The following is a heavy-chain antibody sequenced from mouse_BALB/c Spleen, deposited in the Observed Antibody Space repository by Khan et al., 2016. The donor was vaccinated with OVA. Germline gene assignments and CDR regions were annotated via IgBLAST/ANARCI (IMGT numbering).Heavy chain of an antibody. Sequence: QVQLQQSGAELVRPGTSVKMSCKAAGYTFTNYWIGWVKQRPGHGLEWIGDIYPGGGYTNYNEKFKGKATLTADTSSSTAYMQLSSLTSGDFVIYYCARRGAARATCDYFDYWGQGTTLTVSS. V-gene: IGHV1-63*02. CDR2: IYPGGGYT. D-gene: IGHD3-1*01. CDR1: GYTFTNYW. CDR3: ARRGAARATCDYFDY. J-gene: IGHJ2*01.